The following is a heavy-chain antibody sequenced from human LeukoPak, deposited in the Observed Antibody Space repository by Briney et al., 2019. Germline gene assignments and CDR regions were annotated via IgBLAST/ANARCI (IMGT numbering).Heavy chain of an antibody. D-gene: IGHD6-13*01. V-gene: IGHV3-30*03. J-gene: IGHJ5*02. CDR1: GFTFSSYG. CDR2: ISYDGSNK. Sequence: GGSLRLSCAASGFTFSSYGMHWVRRAPGKGLEWVAVISYDGSNKYYADSVKGRFTISRDNSKNTVYLQMNSLRAEDTAVYYCARDVSGAVGNWFDPWGQGTLVTVSS. CDR3: ARDVSGAVGNWFDP.